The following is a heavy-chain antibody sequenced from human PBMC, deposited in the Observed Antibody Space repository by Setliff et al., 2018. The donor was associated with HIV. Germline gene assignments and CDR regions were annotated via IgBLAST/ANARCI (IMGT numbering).Heavy chain of an antibody. D-gene: IGHD3-22*01. Sequence: SETLSLTCTVSGGSISGYYWSWIRQSPGKGLDWIGYIYSSGSTDYNPSLKSRITISVDTSKNQFSLQLSSVTVADTAVYYCARHYYTDPFDYWGQGILVTVSS. CDR3: ARHYYTDPFDY. J-gene: IGHJ4*02. CDR2: IYSSGST. CDR1: GGSISGYY. V-gene: IGHV4-59*08.